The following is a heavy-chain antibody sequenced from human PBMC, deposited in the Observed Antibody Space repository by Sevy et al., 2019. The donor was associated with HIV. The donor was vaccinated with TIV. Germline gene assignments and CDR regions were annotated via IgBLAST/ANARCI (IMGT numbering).Heavy chain of an antibody. CDR3: ATLRSGVLKPLYYFDN. J-gene: IGHJ4*02. Sequence: GGSLRLSCGVSGFTFSSYAMTWVRQPPGKGLEWVSIISGSGATTSYADSVKGRFTISRDNSKNALYLQTNSLRAEDTAVYYCATLRSGVLKPLYYFDNWGQGTLVTVSS. CDR1: GFTFSSYA. CDR2: ISGSGATT. V-gene: IGHV3-23*01. D-gene: IGHD3-10*01.